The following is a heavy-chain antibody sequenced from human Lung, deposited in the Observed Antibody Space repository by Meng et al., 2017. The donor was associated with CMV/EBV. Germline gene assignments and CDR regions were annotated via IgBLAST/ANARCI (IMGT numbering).Heavy chain of an antibody. Sequence: AASGFTFISSWRHWVRQAPGKELVWVSRINSDESTTNYADSVKGRFTISRDNAKSTLYLQMNSLRAEDTAVYYCARDQGGSSRGVDYWGQGTLVTVSS. V-gene: IGHV3-74*01. CDR3: ARDQGGSSRGVDY. CDR1: GFTFISSW. J-gene: IGHJ4*02. CDR2: INSDESTT. D-gene: IGHD1-26*01.